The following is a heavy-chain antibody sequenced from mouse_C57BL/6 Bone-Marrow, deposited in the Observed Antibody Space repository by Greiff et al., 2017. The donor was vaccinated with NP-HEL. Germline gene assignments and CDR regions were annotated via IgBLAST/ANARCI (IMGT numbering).Heavy chain of an antibody. Sequence: EVKLQESGAELVRPGASVKLSCTASGFNIKDDYMHWVKQRPEQGLEWIGWIDPENGDTEYASKFQGKATITADTSSNTAYLQLSSLTSEDTAVYYWTTEYDEAYWGQGTLVTVSA. D-gene: IGHD2-14*01. J-gene: IGHJ3*01. V-gene: IGHV14-4*01. CDR2: IDPENGDT. CDR3: TTEYDEAY. CDR1: GFNIKDDY.